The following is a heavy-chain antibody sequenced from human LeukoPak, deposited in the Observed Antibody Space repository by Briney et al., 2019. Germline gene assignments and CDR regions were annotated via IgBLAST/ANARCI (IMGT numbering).Heavy chain of an antibody. CDR3: ASDVRITVN. V-gene: IGHV3-21*01. CDR2: ISSSSSFI. J-gene: IGHJ4*02. D-gene: IGHD3-22*01. Sequence: GGSLRLSCAASGFTFSTYSMNWVRQAPGKGLEWVSSISSSSSFIYYADSVKGRFTISRDNAENSLYLQMNSLGAEDTAVYYCASDVRITVNWGQGTLVTVSS. CDR1: GFTFSTYS.